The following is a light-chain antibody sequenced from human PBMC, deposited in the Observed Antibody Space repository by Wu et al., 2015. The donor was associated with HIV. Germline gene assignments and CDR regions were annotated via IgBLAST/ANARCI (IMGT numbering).Light chain of an antibody. CDR1: RXLATTT. CDR2: VHP. V-gene: IGKV3-20*01. Sequence: LSCQGQSRXLATTTLALVPKPGKTLGPTAPHGSSSMVHPGGPTGIPDRFSGSGVWGLDFTLTISRLEPEDFALYYCQKYATSALAFGGGTKVEIK. CDR3: QKYATSALA. J-gene: IGKJ4*01.